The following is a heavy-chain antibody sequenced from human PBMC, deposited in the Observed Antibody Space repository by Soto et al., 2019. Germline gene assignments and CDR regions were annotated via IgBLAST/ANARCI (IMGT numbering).Heavy chain of an antibody. J-gene: IGHJ5*02. V-gene: IGHV1-8*01. D-gene: IGHD3-16*02. CDR1: GYTFTSYD. CDR2: MNPNSGNT. Sequence: QVQLVQSGAEVKKPGASVKVSCKASGYTFTSYDINWVRQATGQGLEWMGWMNPNSGNTGYAQKFQGRVTMTRNTSISKAYMELSSLRSEDTAVYYCARQVIVSHFNWFDPWGQGTLVTVSS. CDR3: ARQVIVSHFNWFDP.